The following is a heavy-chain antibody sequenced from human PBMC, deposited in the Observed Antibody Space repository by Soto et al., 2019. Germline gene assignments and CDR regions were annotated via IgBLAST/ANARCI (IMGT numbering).Heavy chain of an antibody. V-gene: IGHV3-23*01. J-gene: IGHJ4*02. CDR3: AKDAPGPTVVTRLHDY. CDR1: GFTFSSYA. D-gene: IGHD4-17*01. CDR2: ISGSGGST. Sequence: GGSLRLSCAASGFTFSSYAMSWVRQAPGKGLEWVSAISGSGGSTYYADSVKGRFTISRDNSKNTLYLQMNSLRAEDTAVYYCAKDAPGPTVVTRLHDYWGQGTLVTVSS.